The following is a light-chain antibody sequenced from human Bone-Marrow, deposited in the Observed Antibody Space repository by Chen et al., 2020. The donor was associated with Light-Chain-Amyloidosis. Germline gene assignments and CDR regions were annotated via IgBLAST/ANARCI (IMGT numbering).Light chain of an antibody. J-gene: IGKJ1*01. CDR3: QQSNTYPWT. CDR1: QNINTW. V-gene: IGKV1-5*03. CDR2: KAS. Sequence: DIQMTQSPSSLYASVGDRVTITCRASQNINTWLAWYQQKPGKAPKLLIYKASSLSGVPSRFSGSGSGTEFTLTISSLQPDDFGTYHCQQSNTYPWTFGQGTKVDVK.